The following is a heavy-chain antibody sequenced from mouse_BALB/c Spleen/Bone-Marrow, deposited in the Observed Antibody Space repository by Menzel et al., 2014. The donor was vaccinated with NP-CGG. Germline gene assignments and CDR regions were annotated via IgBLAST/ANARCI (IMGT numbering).Heavy chain of an antibody. CDR2: INPSSGSA. D-gene: IGHD3-3*01. CDR1: GYTFTYYT. CDR3: ARGGTRYYFDY. J-gene: IGHJ2*01. V-gene: IGHV1-4*01. Sequence: QVQLQQSGAEVARSGASVKMSCKASGYTFTYYTMQWVKQRTGQGLEWIGYINPSSGSANYNQNFKDKATLTADKSSSTAYMQLTSLTSEDSAVYYCARGGTRYYFDYWGQGTTLTVSS.